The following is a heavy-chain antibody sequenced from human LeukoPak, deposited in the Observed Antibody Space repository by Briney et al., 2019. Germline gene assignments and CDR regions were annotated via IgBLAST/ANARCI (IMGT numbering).Heavy chain of an antibody. CDR1: GFTFTDYA. J-gene: IGHJ4*02. CDR3: AKVRGFGLVPNDY. V-gene: IGHV3-23*01. CDR2: ISGGAANS. D-gene: IGHD2-2*01. Sequence: GGSLRLSCAASGFTFTDYAMSWVRQAPGKGLEWVSSISGGAANSWYADSVKGRFTISRDNSKNTLYLQMNSLRAEDTALYYCAKVRGFGLVPNDYWGQGALVTVSS.